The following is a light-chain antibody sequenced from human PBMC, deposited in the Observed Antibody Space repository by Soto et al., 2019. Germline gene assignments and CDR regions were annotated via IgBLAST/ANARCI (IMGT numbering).Light chain of an antibody. J-gene: IGLJ3*02. V-gene: IGLV7-46*01. CDR2: DTN. CDR1: TGTVASGHY. Sequence: QAVVTQEPSLTVSPGGTVTLTCGSSTGTVASGHYPYWFQQKPGQAPRTLIYDTNDKHSWTPARFSGSLLGGKAALTLSGAQPEDGADYYCLLSYGGLRVFGGGTKLTVL. CDR3: LLSYGGLRV.